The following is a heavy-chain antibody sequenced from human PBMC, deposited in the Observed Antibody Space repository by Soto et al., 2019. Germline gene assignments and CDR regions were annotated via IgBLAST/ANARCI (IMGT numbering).Heavy chain of an antibody. CDR3: ARGGNNHYYHTIREYYFDY. CDR1: GGSISSYY. V-gene: IGHV4-59*01. J-gene: IGHJ4*02. D-gene: IGHD3-22*01. Sequence: SETLSLTCTVSGGSISSYYWSWIRQPPGKGLEWIGYIYYSGSTNYNPSLKSRVTISVDTSKNQFSLKLSSVTAADTAVYYCARGGNNHYYHTIREYYFDYWGQGTLVTAPQ. CDR2: IYYSGST.